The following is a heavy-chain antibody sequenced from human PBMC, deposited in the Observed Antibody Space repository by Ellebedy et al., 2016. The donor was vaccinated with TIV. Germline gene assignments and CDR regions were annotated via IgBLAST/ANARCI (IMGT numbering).Heavy chain of an antibody. D-gene: IGHD3-10*01. CDR3: AKDGAVRGVHDAFDI. CDR1: GFTFSGYG. Sequence: GESLKISXAASGFTFSGYGMSWVRQAPGKGLEWVSGISGSGGGTYYADSVKGRFTISRDNSKSTLYLQMNSLRAEDTAVYYCAKDGAVRGVHDAFDIWGQGTMVTVSS. CDR2: ISGSGGGT. V-gene: IGHV3-23*01. J-gene: IGHJ3*02.